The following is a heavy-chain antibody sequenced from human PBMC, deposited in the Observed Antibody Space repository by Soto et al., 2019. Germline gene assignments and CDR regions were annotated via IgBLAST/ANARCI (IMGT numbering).Heavy chain of an antibody. V-gene: IGHV1-69*12. D-gene: IGHD2-15*01. J-gene: IGHJ4*02. CDR3: ARGPEDYCSGGSCRQFDY. CDR1: GGTFSSYA. Sequence: QVQLVQSGAEVKKPGSSVKVSCKASGGTFSSYAISWVRQAPGQGLEWMGGIIPIFGTANYAQKFQGRVTITVDESTSTAYMELSSLRSEDTAVYYCARGPEDYCSGGSCRQFDYWGQGTLVTVSS. CDR2: IIPIFGTA.